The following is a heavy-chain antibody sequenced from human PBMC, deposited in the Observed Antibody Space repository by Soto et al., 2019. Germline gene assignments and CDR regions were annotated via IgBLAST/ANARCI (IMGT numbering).Heavy chain of an antibody. J-gene: IGHJ6*02. D-gene: IGHD2-15*01. CDR2: IHYRGST. Sequence: SETLSLTCNVSGGSITGAYYWNWIRQHPGKGLQWIGSIHYRGSTYYNPSLKSRITISLDRSNNQFSLNLSSVTAADTAVYYCARVRDSFGLDVWSQGTTVTVSS. CDR3: ARVRDSFGLDV. CDR1: GGSITGAYY. V-gene: IGHV4-31*03.